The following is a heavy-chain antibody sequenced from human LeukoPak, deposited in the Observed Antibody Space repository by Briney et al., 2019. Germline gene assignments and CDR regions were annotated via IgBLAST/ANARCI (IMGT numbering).Heavy chain of an antibody. CDR3: ARDLGPGNWFDP. CDR1: GGSISSYY. J-gene: IGHJ5*02. Sequence: SETLSLTCPVSGGSISSYYWSWIRQPPGKGLEWIGYIYYSGSTNYNPSLKSRVTISVDTSKNQFSLKLSSVTAADTAVYYCARDLGPGNWFDPWGQGTLVTVSS. D-gene: IGHD1-1*01. CDR2: IYYSGST. V-gene: IGHV4-59*01.